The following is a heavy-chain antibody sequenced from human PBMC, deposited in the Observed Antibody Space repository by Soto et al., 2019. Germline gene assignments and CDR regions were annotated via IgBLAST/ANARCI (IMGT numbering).Heavy chain of an antibody. V-gene: IGHV3-7*01. CDR2: VSSDGRDK. Sequence: EVQLEESGGGLVQPGGSLRLSCPASGFSFSSYWMSWVRQAPGKGPEWVAIVSSDGRDKTYAESVKGRFTISRDNAENSLFLQMNSLRADGTAVYYCAGDDRYSGPFDYWGQGALVTVSS. CDR3: AGDDRYSGPFDY. D-gene: IGHD3-16*02. J-gene: IGHJ4*02. CDR1: GFSFSSYW.